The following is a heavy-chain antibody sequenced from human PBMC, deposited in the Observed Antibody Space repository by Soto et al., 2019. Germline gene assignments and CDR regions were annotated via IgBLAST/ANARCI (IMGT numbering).Heavy chain of an antibody. CDR3: ARVGRIAAARVTYYFDY. D-gene: IGHD6-13*01. CDR1: GGSISSGGYY. J-gene: IGHJ4*02. Sequence: QVQLQESGPGLVKPSQTLSLTCTVSGGSISSGGYYWSWIRQHPGKGLEWIGYIYYSGSTYYNPSLKSRVTISVDTSKNQFSLKLSSVTAADTAVYYCARVGRIAAARVTYYFDYWGQGTLVTVSS. V-gene: IGHV4-31*03. CDR2: IYYSGST.